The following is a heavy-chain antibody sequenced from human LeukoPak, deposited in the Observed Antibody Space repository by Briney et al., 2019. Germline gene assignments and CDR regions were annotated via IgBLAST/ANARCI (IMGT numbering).Heavy chain of an antibody. Sequence: GASVKVSCKASGCTFTSYDINWVRQATGQGLEWMGWMNPNSGNTGYAQKFQGRVTMTRNTSISTAYMELSSLRSEDTAVYYCARGRTSWNYIYYYYMDVWGKGTTVTVSS. CDR1: GCTFTSYD. J-gene: IGHJ6*03. V-gene: IGHV1-8*01. CDR2: MNPNSGNT. D-gene: IGHD1-7*01. CDR3: ARGRTSWNYIYYYYMDV.